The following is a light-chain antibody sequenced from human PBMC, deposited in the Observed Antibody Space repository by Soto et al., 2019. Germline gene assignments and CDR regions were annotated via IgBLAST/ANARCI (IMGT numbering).Light chain of an antibody. V-gene: IGLV2-14*01. CDR1: SSDVGAYYS. CDR3: SSYSSISTYV. Sequence: QSVLTQPASVSGSPGQSITISCTGTSSDVGAYYSVSWYQQHPGKAPKLMIYEVSNRPSGVSNRFSGSKSGNTASLTISGLQAEDEADYYCSSYSSISTYVFGTGTKVPS. J-gene: IGLJ1*01. CDR2: EVS.